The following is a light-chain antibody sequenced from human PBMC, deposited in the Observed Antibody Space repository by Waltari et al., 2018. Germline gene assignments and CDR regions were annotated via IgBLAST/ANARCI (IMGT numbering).Light chain of an antibody. J-gene: IGLJ2*01. Sequence: SYDLTQPPSVSVSPGQTARITCPGNALPKLYSYWYQQKPGQAPPLLIYKDTKSASGIPERFSGSTSGTTVTLTVGGVHAEDAADYYCQSADTDFANHVLFGGGTQLTVL. CDR2: KDT. CDR3: QSADTDFANHVL. V-gene: IGLV3-25*03. CDR1: ALPKLY.